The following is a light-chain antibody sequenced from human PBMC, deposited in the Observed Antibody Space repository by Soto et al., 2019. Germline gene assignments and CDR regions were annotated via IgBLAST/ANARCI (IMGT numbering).Light chain of an antibody. J-gene: IGKJ1*01. V-gene: IGKV3-20*01. CDR3: QQYGGSPRT. Sequence: EIVLTQSPCTLSLSPGEGATLSCRASQSINSFLAWYQQRRGQAPRLLIHGASNRATGIPDRFSGSGSGTDFTLTSSRLEPEDFAVYYCQQYGGSPRTFGQGTKVEVK. CDR2: GAS. CDR1: QSINSF.